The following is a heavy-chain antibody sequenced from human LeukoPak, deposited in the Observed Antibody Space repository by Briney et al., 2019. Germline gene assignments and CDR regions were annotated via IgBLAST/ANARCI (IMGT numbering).Heavy chain of an antibody. CDR1: GFTFSDYY. V-gene: IGHV3-11*06. Sequence: GGSLRLSCAASGFTFSDYYMSWIRQAPGKGLEWVSYTSSSTSYTDYADSVKGRFTISRDNAKNSLYLQMNTLRAEDTAVYYCARDSNDYGDNGSFDYWGQGTLVTVSS. CDR3: ARDSNDYGDNGSFDY. CDR2: TSSSTSYT. D-gene: IGHD4-17*01. J-gene: IGHJ4*02.